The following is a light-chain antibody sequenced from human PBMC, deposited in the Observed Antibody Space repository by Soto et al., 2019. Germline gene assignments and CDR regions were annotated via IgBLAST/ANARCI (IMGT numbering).Light chain of an antibody. J-gene: IGKJ4*01. CDR2: GAS. Sequence: DIQLTQSPSTLSASVGDRVTITCRASQSISTWLAWYQQKPGKAPKLLISGASSLESGVPSRFGGSGSGTDFTLTISSLQSEDFATYYCQQFYSYPLTFGGGTKWIS. V-gene: IGKV1-5*01. CDR3: QQFYSYPLT. CDR1: QSISTW.